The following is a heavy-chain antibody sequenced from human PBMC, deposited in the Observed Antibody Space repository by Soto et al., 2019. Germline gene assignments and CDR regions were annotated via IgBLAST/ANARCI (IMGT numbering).Heavy chain of an antibody. J-gene: IGHJ4*02. D-gene: IGHD3-22*01. CDR3: ARDLGYDSSGYYVYYFDY. V-gene: IGHV1-2*04. Sequence: ASVKVSCKASGYTFTGYYMHWVRQAPGQGLEWMGWINPNSGGTNYAQKFQGWVTMTRDTSISTAYMELSRLRSDDTAVYYCARDLGYDSSGYYVYYFDYWGQGTLVTVSS. CDR2: INPNSGGT. CDR1: GYTFTGYY.